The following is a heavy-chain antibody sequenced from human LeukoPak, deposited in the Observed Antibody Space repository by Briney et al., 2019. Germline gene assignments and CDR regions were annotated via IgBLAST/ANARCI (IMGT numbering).Heavy chain of an antibody. V-gene: IGHV3-33*08. CDR3: ARVPAAAGRANYYYYYAMDV. D-gene: IGHD6-13*01. CDR1: GFTFSSYG. J-gene: IGHJ6*02. Sequence: GGPLRLSCAASGFTFSSYGMHWVRQAPDKGLEWVAVIWYDGSNKYYADSVKGRFTISRDNSKNTLYLQMNSLRAEDTAVYYCARVPAAAGRANYYYYYAMDVWGQGTTVTVSS. CDR2: IWYDGSNK.